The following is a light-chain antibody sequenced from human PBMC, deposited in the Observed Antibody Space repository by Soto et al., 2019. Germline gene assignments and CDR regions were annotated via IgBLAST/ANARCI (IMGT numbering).Light chain of an antibody. V-gene: IGKV1-5*03. CDR1: QTITTW. Sequence: DIQMTQSPSTLSESVGDRVTITCRASQTITTWLAWYQQKPGKAPKLLIYKASSLESGVPSRFSGSGSGTEFTLTISSLQPDDFATYYCQQYNNYSPLTFGGGTKVEIK. J-gene: IGKJ4*01. CDR3: QQYNNYSPLT. CDR2: KAS.